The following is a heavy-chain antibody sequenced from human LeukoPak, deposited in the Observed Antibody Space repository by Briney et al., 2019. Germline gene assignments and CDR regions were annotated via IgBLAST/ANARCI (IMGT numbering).Heavy chain of an antibody. J-gene: IGHJ4*02. CDR2: INPRGGTT. CDR3: ARDRTHYYESSGYYSRWEY. D-gene: IGHD3-22*01. Sequence: ASVKVSCKTSGYTFTSYFMHWVRQAPGRGLEWMGLINPRGGTTNFPQKFQGRVTMTRDTSTSTVYMELSSLRSEDTAIYYCARDRTHYYESSGYYSRWEYWGQGTLVTVSS. CDR1: GYTFTSYF. V-gene: IGHV1-46*01.